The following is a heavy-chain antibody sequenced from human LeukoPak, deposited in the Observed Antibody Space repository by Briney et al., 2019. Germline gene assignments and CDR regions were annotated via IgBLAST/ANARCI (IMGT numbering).Heavy chain of an antibody. CDR3: ATVPDIVVVPAARKLGFDP. V-gene: IGHV1-24*01. CDR2: FDPEDGET. J-gene: IGHJ5*02. D-gene: IGHD2-2*01. CDR1: GYTLTELS. Sequence: ASVKVSCKVSGYTLTELSMHWVRQAPGKGLEWMGGFDPEDGETIYAQKFQGRVTMTEDTSTDTAYTELSSLRSEDTAVYYCATVPDIVVVPAARKLGFDPWGQGTLVTVSS.